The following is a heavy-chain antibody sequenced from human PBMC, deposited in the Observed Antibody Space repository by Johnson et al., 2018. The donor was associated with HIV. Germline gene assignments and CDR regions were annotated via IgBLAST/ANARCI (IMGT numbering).Heavy chain of an antibody. CDR1: GFTVSSNY. J-gene: IGHJ3*02. Sequence: VQLVESGGGVVQPGRSLRVSCAASGFTVSSNYMSWVRQAPGKGLEWVSVIYSGGSTYYADSVKGRFTISRDNSKNTLYLQMNSLRAEDTAVYYCASDLEMATIGAFDIWGQGTMVTVSS. CDR2: IYSGGST. D-gene: IGHD5-24*01. CDR3: ASDLEMATIGAFDI. V-gene: IGHV3-66*01.